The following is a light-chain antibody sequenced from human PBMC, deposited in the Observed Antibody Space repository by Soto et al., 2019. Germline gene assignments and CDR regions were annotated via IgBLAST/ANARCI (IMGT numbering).Light chain of an antibody. J-gene: IGLJ1*01. CDR2: DVS. V-gene: IGLV2-14*03. Sequence: QSVLAQPASVSGSPGQSVTISCTGNSSDVGGFNYVSWYQQYPGKAPKLLIYDVSNRPSGVSNRFSGSKSGNTASLTISGLQAEDEADYYCSSYTTSNTRQIVFGTGTKVTVL. CDR3: SSYTTSNTRQIV. CDR1: SSDVGGFNY.